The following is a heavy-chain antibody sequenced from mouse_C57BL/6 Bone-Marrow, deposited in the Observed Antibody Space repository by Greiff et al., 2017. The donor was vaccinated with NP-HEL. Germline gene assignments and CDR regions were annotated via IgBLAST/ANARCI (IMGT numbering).Heavy chain of an antibody. Sequence: VHLVESGAELAKPGASVKLSCKASGYTFTSYWMHWVKQRPGQGLEWIGYINPSSGYTKYNQKFKDKATLTADKSSSTAYMQLSSLTYEDSAVYYCATGSNSRKFAYWGQGTLVTVSA. CDR1: GYTFTSYW. D-gene: IGHD2-5*01. V-gene: IGHV1-7*01. CDR2: INPSSGYT. CDR3: ATGSNSRKFAY. J-gene: IGHJ3*01.